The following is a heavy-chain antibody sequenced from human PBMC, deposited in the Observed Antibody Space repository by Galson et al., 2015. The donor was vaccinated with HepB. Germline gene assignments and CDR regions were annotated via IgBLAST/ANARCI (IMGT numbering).Heavy chain of an antibody. V-gene: IGHV5-10-1*01. CDR1: GYSFTSYW. D-gene: IGHD2-2*01. CDR3: ARQGYCSSTSCYLFIDY. Sequence: QSGAEVKKPGESLRISCKGSGYSFTSYWISWVRQMPGKGLEWMGRIDPSDSYTNYSPSFQGHVTISADKSISTAYLQWSSLKASDTAMYYCARQGYCSSTSCYLFIDYWGQGTLVTVSS. CDR2: IDPSDSYT. J-gene: IGHJ4*02.